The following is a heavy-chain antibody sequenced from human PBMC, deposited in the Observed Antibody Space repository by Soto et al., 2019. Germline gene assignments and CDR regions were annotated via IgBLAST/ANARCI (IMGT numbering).Heavy chain of an antibody. J-gene: IGHJ6*02. CDR2: IYYSGST. CDR3: ATRTDYYYGSGSLGGMDV. V-gene: IGHV4-31*03. D-gene: IGHD3-10*01. CDR1: GGSISSGAYY. Sequence: QVQLQESGPGLVKPSQTLSLTCTVSGGSISSGAYYWSWIRQHPGKGLEWIGYIYYSGSTYYNPSLKRRVTISADPSKNQFSLTLSSVTAADTAVYYCATRTDYYYGSGSLGGMDVWGQGTTVTVSS.